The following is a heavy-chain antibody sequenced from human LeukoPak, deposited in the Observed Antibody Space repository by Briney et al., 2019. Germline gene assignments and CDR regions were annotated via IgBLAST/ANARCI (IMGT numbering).Heavy chain of an antibody. Sequence: GASVKVSCKASGHTFTVYYMHWVPQAPGQGLEWMGRINPNSGGTNYAQKFQGRVTMTRDTSISTAYMELSRLRSDDTAVYYCARKNWNYGVHYYYHMDVWGKGTTVTVSS. CDR2: INPNSGGT. D-gene: IGHD1-7*01. CDR1: GHTFTVYY. CDR3: ARKNWNYGVHYYYHMDV. V-gene: IGHV1-2*06. J-gene: IGHJ6*03.